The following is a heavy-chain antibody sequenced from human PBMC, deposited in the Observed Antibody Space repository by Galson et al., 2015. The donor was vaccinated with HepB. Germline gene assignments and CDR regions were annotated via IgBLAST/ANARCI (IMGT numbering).Heavy chain of an antibody. J-gene: IGHJ4*02. D-gene: IGHD1/OR15-1a*01. CDR3: ATDLGWEQRF. CDR1: GYSLTELS. CDR2: FDPGDGET. V-gene: IGHV1-24*01. Sequence: SVKVSCKVAGYSLTELSMHWVRRAPGKGLEWMGGFDPGDGETIYAQKLQGRITLTEDTSTDTAYMELSSLRSEDTAVYYCATDLGWEQRFWGQGTLVTVSS.